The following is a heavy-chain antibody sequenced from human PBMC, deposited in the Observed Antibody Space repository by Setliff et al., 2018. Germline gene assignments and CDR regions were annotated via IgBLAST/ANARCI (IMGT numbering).Heavy chain of an antibody. CDR2: ISGSGGST. Sequence: GGSLRLSCAASGFTFSSYAMSWVRQAPGKGLEWVSAISGSGGSTYYADSVKGRFTISRANSQNTLFLQMNSLRVEDTGVYYCGRDDTGSGDKFDYWSQGTLVTVSS. CDR1: GFTFSSYA. J-gene: IGHJ4*02. CDR3: GRDDTGSGDKFDY. D-gene: IGHD2-21*02. V-gene: IGHV3-23*01.